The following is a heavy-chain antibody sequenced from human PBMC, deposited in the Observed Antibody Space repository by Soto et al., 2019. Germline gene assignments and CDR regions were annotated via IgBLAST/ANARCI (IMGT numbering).Heavy chain of an antibody. Sequence: QVQLVQSGAEVKQPGSSVKVSCKASGGTFSSYAISWVRQAPGQGLEWMGGIIPIFVTANYAQKFQGRVTITADESTSTAYMELSSLRSEDTAVYYCARMGWGGYSGYDPPSVGYYYYGMDVWGQGTTVTVSS. J-gene: IGHJ6*02. CDR3: ARMGWGGYSGYDPPSVGYYYYGMDV. CDR2: IIPIFVTA. V-gene: IGHV1-69*01. D-gene: IGHD5-12*01. CDR1: GGTFSSYA.